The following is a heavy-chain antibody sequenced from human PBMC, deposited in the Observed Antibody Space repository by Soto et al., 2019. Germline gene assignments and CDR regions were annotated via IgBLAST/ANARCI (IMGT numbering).Heavy chain of an antibody. Sequence: GASVKVSCKASGYTLTSYGISWVRQAPGQGLEWMGWISAHNGNTNYAQKLQGRVTMTTDTSTSTAYMELRSLRSEDTAVYYCARVVAATPNYFDYWGQGTLVTVSS. CDR3: ARVVAATPNYFDY. CDR2: ISAHNGNT. V-gene: IGHV1-18*01. J-gene: IGHJ4*02. D-gene: IGHD2-15*01. CDR1: GYTLTSYG.